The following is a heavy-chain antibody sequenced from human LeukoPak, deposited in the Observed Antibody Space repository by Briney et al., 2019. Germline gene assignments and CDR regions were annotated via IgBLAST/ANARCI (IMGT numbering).Heavy chain of an antibody. CDR2: INPGGSST. D-gene: IGHD4-11*01. J-gene: IGHJ4*02. Sequence: GGSLRLSCAASGFAFSSYWMHWVREVQGRGLVWVSRINPGGSSTAYADSVKGRFTISRDNAKNTLYLQMNSLRAEDTAVYYCARSNQADDYWGQGTLVTVSS. V-gene: IGHV3-74*01. CDR1: GFAFSSYW. CDR3: ARSNQADDY.